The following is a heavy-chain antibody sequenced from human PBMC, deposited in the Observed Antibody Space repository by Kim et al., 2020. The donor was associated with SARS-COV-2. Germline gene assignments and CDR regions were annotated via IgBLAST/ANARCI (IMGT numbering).Heavy chain of an antibody. Sequence: ASVKVSCKASGYTFTSYAMHWVRQAPGQRLEWMGWINAGNGNTKYSQKFQGRVTITRDTSASTAYMELSSLRSEDTAVYYCARGRTTVKYYYYGMDVWGQGTTVTVSS. D-gene: IGHD4-17*01. J-gene: IGHJ6*02. CDR2: INAGNGNT. CDR3: ARGRTTVKYYYYGMDV. CDR1: GYTFTSYA. V-gene: IGHV1-3*01.